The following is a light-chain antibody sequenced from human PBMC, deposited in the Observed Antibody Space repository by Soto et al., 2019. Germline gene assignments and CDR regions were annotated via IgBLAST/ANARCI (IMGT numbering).Light chain of an antibody. CDR2: QNK. CDR1: SGTIASNY. J-gene: IGLJ3*02. Sequence: NFMLTQPHSVSESPGKTVTISCTRSSGTIASNYVQWYQQRPGSAPTAVIFQNKERPSGVPDRFSGSIDTSSNSASLTISGLKTEDEADYYCQSYDSTTNRVFGGGTKVTVL. V-gene: IGLV6-57*04. CDR3: QSYDSTTNRV.